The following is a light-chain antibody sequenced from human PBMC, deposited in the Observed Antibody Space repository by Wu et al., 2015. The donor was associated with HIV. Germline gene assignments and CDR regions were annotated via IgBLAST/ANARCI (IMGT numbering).Light chain of an antibody. CDR2: GAS. CDR3: QQYGSSLFT. J-gene: IGKJ3*01. V-gene: IGKV3-20*01. CDR1: QSVSSSY. Sequence: EIVLTQSPATLSLSPGDRATLSCRASQSVSSSYLAWYQQKPGQAPRLLIYGASSRATGIPDRFSGSGSGTDFTLTISRLEPEDFAVYYCQQYGSSLFTFGPGTKVDIK.